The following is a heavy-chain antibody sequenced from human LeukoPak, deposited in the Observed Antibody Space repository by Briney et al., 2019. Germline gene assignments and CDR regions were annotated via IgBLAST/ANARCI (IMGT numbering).Heavy chain of an antibody. Sequence: GGSLRLSCAASGFTFSSYGMHWVRQAPGKGLEWVAVIWYDGSNKYYADSVKGRFTISRDNSKNTLYLQMNSLRAEDTAVYYCARDLSGVIAAAGNFDYWGQGTLVTVSS. CDR1: GFTFSSYG. CDR3: ARDLSGVIAAAGNFDY. CDR2: IWYDGSNK. D-gene: IGHD6-13*01. V-gene: IGHV3-33*01. J-gene: IGHJ4*02.